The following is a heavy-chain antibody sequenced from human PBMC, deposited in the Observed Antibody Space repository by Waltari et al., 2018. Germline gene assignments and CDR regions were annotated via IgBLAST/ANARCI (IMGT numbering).Heavy chain of an antibody. J-gene: IGHJ4*02. V-gene: IGHV3-21*01. CDR1: GFPFSSSS. Sequence: EVQLVESGGGLVKPGGSLSLSCAAFGFPFSSSSMNWVRQAPGKGLEWVSSISSSSSYIYYADSVKGRFTISRDNAKNSLYLQMNSLRAEDTAVYYCARVGGYCSSTSCYRDYWGQGTLVTVSS. D-gene: IGHD2-2*02. CDR3: ARVGGYCSSTSCYRDY. CDR2: ISSSSSYI.